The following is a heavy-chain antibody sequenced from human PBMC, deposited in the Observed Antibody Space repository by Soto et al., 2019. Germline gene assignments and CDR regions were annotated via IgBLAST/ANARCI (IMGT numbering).Heavy chain of an antibody. CDR1: GYTFTNHG. CDR2: TNPYNANV. Sequence: QVQLVQSGAEVKNPGASVKVSCKTSGYTFTNHGINWVRQAPGQGLEWMGWTNPYNANVNFAQKLQGRVTMTTDTAPSTAYMALRGLTSDVTVVYYIARDRVAAIWGYAFDLWGQGTMVTVYS. D-gene: IGHD3-16*01. V-gene: IGHV1-18*04. J-gene: IGHJ3*01. CDR3: ARDRVAAIWGYAFDL.